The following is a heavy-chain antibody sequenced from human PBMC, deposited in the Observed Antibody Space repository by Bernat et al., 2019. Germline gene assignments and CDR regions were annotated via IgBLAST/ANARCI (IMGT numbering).Heavy chain of an antibody. V-gene: IGHV1-18*01. D-gene: IGHD3-3*01. CDR3: ARVPSLYDFWSGYYIGDY. J-gene: IGHJ4*02. CDR1: GYTFTSYG. CDR2: ISAYNGNT. Sequence: QVRLVQSGAEVKKPGASVKVSCKASGYTFTSYGISWVRQAPGQGLEWMGWISAYNGNTNYAQKLQGRVTMTTDTSTSTAYMELRSLRSDDTAVYYCARVPSLYDFWSGYYIGDYWGQGTLVTVSS.